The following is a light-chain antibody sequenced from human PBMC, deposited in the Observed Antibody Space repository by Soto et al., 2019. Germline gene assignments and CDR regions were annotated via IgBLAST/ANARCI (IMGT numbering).Light chain of an antibody. J-gene: IGLJ2*01. Sequence: QSVLTQPPSLSGAPGQNIIISCTGGGSNIGAGFDVHWYQQLPGTAPKLLIYGNTNRPSGVPDRFSGSKSGTSASLVITGLQAEDEADYYCQSYDTSLSGPVVFGGGTKL. V-gene: IGLV1-40*01. CDR1: GSNIGAGFD. CDR2: GNT. CDR3: QSYDTSLSGPVV.